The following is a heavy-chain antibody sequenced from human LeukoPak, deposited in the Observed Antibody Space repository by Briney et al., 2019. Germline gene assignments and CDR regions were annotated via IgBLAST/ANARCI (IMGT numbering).Heavy chain of an antibody. CDR3: ARDLVVVAATKGDYYYGMDV. D-gene: IGHD2-15*01. CDR2: INPNSGGT. CDR1: GYTFTGYY. Sequence: ASVKVSCKASGYTFTGYYMHWVRQAPGQGLEWMGWINPNSGGTNYAQKFQGRVTMTRDTSISTAYMELSSLRSEDTAVYYCARDLVVVAATKGDYYYGMDVWGQGTTVTVSS. J-gene: IGHJ6*02. V-gene: IGHV1-2*02.